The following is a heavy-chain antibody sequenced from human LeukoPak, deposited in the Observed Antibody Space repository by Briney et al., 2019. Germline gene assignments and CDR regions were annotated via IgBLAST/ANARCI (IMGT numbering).Heavy chain of an antibody. V-gene: IGHV4-34*01. J-gene: IGHJ4*02. D-gene: IGHD4-17*01. CDR1: GVSFSTYY. Sequence: SETLSLTCDVSGVSFSTYYWSWIRQSPGKGLEWIGEVNHSGYTNLNPSLKSRVTISVDTSKNQFSLKLSSVTAADTAVYYCARQLYGSDYWGQGNLVTVSS. CDR2: VNHSGYT. CDR3: ARQLYGSDY.